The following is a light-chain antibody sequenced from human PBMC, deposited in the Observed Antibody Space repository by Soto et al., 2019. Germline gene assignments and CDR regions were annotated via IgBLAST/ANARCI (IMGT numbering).Light chain of an antibody. J-gene: IGKJ3*01. Sequence: DIQLTQSPSFLSASVGDRVTITRRASQGISSYLAWYQQKPGKAPNLLIFGASSLQSGVPSRFSGSGSGTEFTLTISGLQPEDFATYYCQHLNSYSVVTFGPGTKVDIK. CDR3: QHLNSYSVVT. CDR1: QGISSY. V-gene: IGKV1-9*01. CDR2: GAS.